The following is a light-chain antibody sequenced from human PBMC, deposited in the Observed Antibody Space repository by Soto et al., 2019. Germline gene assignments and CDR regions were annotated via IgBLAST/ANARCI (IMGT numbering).Light chain of an antibody. CDR1: PSISSW. CDR3: QQYNSYPWT. J-gene: IGKJ1*01. CDR2: DAS. V-gene: IGKV1-5*01. Sequence: IQMTQSPSTLSASVGDRVTITCRASPSISSWLAWYQQKPGKAPKLLIYDASSLESGGPSRFSGSGSGTEFTLTISSLQPDDFSTYYCQQYNSYPWTFGQGTKVEIK.